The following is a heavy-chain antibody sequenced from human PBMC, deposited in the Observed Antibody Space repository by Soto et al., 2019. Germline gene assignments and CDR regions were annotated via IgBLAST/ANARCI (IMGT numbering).Heavy chain of an antibody. V-gene: IGHV3-30*18. CDR2: ISYDGNNK. Sequence: SLRLSCAASGFTFRSYGMHWVRQAPGKGLEWVAVISYDGNNKYYADSVKGRLTISRDNSKNTVSLQMNSLRVEDTAVYYCAKEQTRHFDYWGQGVPVTVSS. J-gene: IGHJ4*02. D-gene: IGHD1-1*01. CDR3: AKEQTRHFDY. CDR1: GFTFRSYG.